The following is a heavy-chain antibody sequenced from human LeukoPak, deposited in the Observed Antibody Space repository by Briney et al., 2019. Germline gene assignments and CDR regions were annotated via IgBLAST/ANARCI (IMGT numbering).Heavy chain of an antibody. CDR3: ERARLRYSYGYPFDY. J-gene: IGHJ4*02. CDR1: GGSISSYY. V-gene: IGHV4-59*08. D-gene: IGHD5-18*01. CDR2: IYYSGST. Sequence: KPSETLSLTCTVSGGSISSYYWSWIRQPPGKGLEWVGYIYYSGSTTYNRSLRSGVTISVDTSKNQFSLKLSSLTAADTAVYDCERARLRYSYGYPFDYWGRGTLVTVSS.